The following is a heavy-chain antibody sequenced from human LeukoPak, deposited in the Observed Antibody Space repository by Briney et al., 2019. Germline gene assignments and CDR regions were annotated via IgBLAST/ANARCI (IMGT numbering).Heavy chain of an antibody. D-gene: IGHD5-18*01. CDR3: ARHVDTAMAKGAFDI. Sequence: QSGGSLRLSCAASGFTFSSHWMHWVRQAPGKGLVWVSYIDPDGRSTSYADSVKGRFTIFRVNAKNTLYLQMNSLRAEDTAVYYCARHVDTAMAKGAFDIWGQGTMVTVSS. V-gene: IGHV3-74*01. J-gene: IGHJ3*02. CDR1: GFTFSSHW. CDR2: IDPDGRST.